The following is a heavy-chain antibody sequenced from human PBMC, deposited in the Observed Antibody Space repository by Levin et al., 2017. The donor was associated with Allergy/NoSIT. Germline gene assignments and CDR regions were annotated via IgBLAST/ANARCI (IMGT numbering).Heavy chain of an antibody. J-gene: IGHJ4*02. CDR2: IIPIFGTA. Sequence: SVKVSCKASGGTFSSYAISWVRQAPGQGLEWMGGIIPIFGTANYAQKFQGRVTITADESTSTAYMELSSLRSEDTAVYYCARVASLRNSNPDYWGQGTLVTVSS. V-gene: IGHV1-69*13. D-gene: IGHD4-11*01. CDR3: ARVASLRNSNPDY. CDR1: GGTFSSYA.